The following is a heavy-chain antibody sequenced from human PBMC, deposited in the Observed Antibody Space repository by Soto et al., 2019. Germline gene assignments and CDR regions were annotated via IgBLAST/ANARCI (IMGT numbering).Heavy chain of an antibody. D-gene: IGHD6-6*01. CDR2: VYYSGAT. J-gene: IGHJ6*03. Sequence: QVQLQESGPGLVRPSETLSLTCDVSGGTMSGFCWSWIRQSPGKGLEWIGLVYYSGATDYNPSLKSRVTISGDTSRRQFSLKLNSVSAADTAVYYCARGGTAARRPGFYFFYMDVWGKGTTVTV. CDR1: GGTMSGFC. V-gene: IGHV4-59*01. CDR3: ARGGTAARRPGFYFFYMDV.